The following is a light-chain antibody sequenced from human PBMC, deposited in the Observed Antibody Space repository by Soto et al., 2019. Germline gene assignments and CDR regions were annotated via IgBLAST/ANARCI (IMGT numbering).Light chain of an antibody. CDR1: NSNIGSNT. CDR3: ASWDDRLNGPV. Sequence: QSVLTQPPSASGTPGQRVNISCSGSNSNIGSNTVNWYQHLPGTAPKLLIHSDNQRASGVPDRLSGSKSGTSASLAISGLQSEDEANYYCASWDDRLNGPVFGGGTKLTVL. J-gene: IGLJ2*01. CDR2: SDN. V-gene: IGLV1-44*01.